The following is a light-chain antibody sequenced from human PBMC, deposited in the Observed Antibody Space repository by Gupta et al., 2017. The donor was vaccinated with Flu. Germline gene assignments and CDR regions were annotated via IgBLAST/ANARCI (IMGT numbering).Light chain of an antibody. Sequence: PSVVYASVGDRVTITCRASQNINSWLAWYQQKPGKAPKLLIYAASTLESGVPSRFSGSGYGTDFTLTISSLQPEDFATYCCQQANSFPFTFGRGTKVEIK. CDR3: QQANSFPFT. CDR1: QNINSW. V-gene: IGKV1-12*02. J-gene: IGKJ4*01. CDR2: AAS.